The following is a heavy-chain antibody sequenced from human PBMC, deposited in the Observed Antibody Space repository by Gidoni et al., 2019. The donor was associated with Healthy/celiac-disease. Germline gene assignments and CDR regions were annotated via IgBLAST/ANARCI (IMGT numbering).Heavy chain of an antibody. J-gene: IGHJ4*02. CDR1: GFTFDDYA. V-gene: IGHV3-43D*04. Sequence: EVQLVESGGVVVQPGGSLRLSCAASGFTFDDYAMHWVRQAPGKGLEWVSLISWDGGSTYYADSVKGRFTISRDNSKNSLYLQMNSLRAEDTALYYCAKGDYYDSSGYYGVFDYWGQGTLVTVSS. CDR2: ISWDGGST. CDR3: AKGDYYDSSGYYGVFDY. D-gene: IGHD3-22*01.